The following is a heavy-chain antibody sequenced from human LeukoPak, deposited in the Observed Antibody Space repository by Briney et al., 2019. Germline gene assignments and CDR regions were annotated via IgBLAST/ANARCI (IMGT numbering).Heavy chain of an antibody. V-gene: IGHV3-66*01. D-gene: IGHD3-10*01. CDR3: VRERLPGLRDL. CDR2: IYSGDRT. CDR1: GFTVSENY. Sequence: PGGSLRLSCAVSGFTVSENYMSWVRQAPGKGLEWVSTIYSGDRTYYADPLKGKLTTSRDKYKNTRYLQISSLRTEGTAVYYSVRERLPGLRDLWSQGPTVT. J-gene: IGHJ6*02.